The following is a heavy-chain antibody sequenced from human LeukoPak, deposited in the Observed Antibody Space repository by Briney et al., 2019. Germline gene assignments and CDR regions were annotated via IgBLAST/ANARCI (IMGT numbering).Heavy chain of an antibody. CDR2: IYPGDSDT. CDR1: GYRFTSYW. CDR3: ARHLGKRPGARWFDP. D-gene: IGHD6-25*01. V-gene: IGHV5-51*01. Sequence: GESLKISCKGSGYRFTSYWIGWVRQMPGKGLEWMGIIYPGDSDTRYSPSFQGQVTISADKSISTAYLQWSSLKASDTAMYYCARHLGKRPGARWFDPWGQGTLVTVSS. J-gene: IGHJ5*02.